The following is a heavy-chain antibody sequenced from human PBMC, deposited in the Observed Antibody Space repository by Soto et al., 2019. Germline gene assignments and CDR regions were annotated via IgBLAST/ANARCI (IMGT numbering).Heavy chain of an antibody. V-gene: IGHV3-9*01. CDR2: VSWNGGTI. Sequence: EVQLVESGGGLVQPGRSLRLSCGASGFTFDEYGMHWVRQAPGKGLEWVSGVSWNGGTIGYADSVKGRFTISRDNAKNSMYLQMSSLRAEATALYYCAKSTGGTANGMDVWGQGTTVTVSS. CDR1: GFTFDEYG. J-gene: IGHJ6*02. CDR3: AKSTGGTANGMDV. D-gene: IGHD2-8*02.